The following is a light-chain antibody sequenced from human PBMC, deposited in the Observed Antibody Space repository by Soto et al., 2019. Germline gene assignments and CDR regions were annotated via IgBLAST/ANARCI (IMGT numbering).Light chain of an antibody. J-gene: IGKJ1*01. CDR1: QSVSSNY. CDR3: QQYGSLSWT. Sequence: DIVLTQSPVTLSLSPGERATLSFRGSQSVSSNYLAWYQQKPGQAPRLLIYGASTRATGVPDRFSGSGSGTDFTLTISRLEPEDFAVYHCQQYGSLSWTFGQGTKVDIK. CDR2: GAS. V-gene: IGKV3-20*01.